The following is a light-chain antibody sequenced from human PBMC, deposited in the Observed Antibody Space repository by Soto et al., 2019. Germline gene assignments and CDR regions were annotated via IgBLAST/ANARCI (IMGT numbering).Light chain of an antibody. V-gene: IGLV2-14*03. CDR2: DVS. Sequence: QSALTQPASVSGSPGQSIALSCTGTSSDVGAYIYVSWYQHHPGKAPKLILYDVSARPSGVSDRFSGSKSGNTASLTISGLQPEDEADYYCSSYTSSSTEVFGTGTKVTVL. CDR1: SSDVGAYIY. CDR3: SSYTSSSTEV. J-gene: IGLJ1*01.